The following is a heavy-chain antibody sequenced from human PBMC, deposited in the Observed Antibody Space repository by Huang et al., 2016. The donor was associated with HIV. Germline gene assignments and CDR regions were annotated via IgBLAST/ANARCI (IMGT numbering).Heavy chain of an antibody. CDR2: ISIDGSNK. Sequence: QVQLVESGGGVVQPGRSLRLSCAASGFAFSSYAMHWVRQAPGKGLEWLAVISIDGSNKNYAHSVKGRVTISRDNSKGTVYLQMNSLRPEDTAVYSCARTGSYYYGSGSYHFGDYWGQGTLVTVSS. CDR3: ARTGSYYYGSGSYHFGDY. J-gene: IGHJ4*02. V-gene: IGHV3-30-3*01. CDR1: GFAFSSYA. D-gene: IGHD3-10*01.